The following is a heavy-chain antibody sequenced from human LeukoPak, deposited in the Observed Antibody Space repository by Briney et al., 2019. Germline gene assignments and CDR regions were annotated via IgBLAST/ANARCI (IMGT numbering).Heavy chain of an antibody. Sequence: GASVKVSCKASRYTFTSYYMHWVRQAPGQGLEWMGIINPSGGSTSYAQKFQGRVTMTRDTSTSTVYMELSSLRSEDTAVYYCARDHTKGPMADVWGKGTTVTVSS. CDR2: INPSGGST. CDR1: RYTFTSYY. J-gene: IGHJ6*04. V-gene: IGHV1-46*03. CDR3: ARDHTKGPMADV. D-gene: IGHD3-10*01.